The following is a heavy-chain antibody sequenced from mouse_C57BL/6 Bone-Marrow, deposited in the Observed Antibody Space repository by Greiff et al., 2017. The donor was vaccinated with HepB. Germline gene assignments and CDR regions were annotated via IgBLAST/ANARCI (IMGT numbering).Heavy chain of an antibody. D-gene: IGHD3-3*01. Sequence: QVQLQQSGAELAKPGASVKLSCKASGYTFTSYWMHWVKQRPGQGLEWIGYINPSSGYTKYNQKFKDKATLTADKSSSTAYMQLSSLTYEDSAVDYCARSRCGPWFADWGQGTLVTVSA. CDR1: GYTFTSYW. V-gene: IGHV1-7*01. CDR3: ARSRCGPWFAD. J-gene: IGHJ3*01. CDR2: INPSSGYT.